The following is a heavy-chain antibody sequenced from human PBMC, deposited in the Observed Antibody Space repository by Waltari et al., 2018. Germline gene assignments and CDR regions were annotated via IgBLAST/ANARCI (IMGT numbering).Heavy chain of an antibody. CDR3: ATYIGASVGTAAFDV. Sequence: QLQLKESGPRLVRPSETLSLICRVSLVSLSSNRHYRAWIPQSPGQGLEWIGTVYYSGTTDISPSLKSRVSVARDTSKNQVSLILGSVTAADMAVYYCATYIGASVGTAAFDVWGQGTMVTVSS. D-gene: IGHD5-12*01. J-gene: IGHJ3*01. V-gene: IGHV4-39*01. CDR2: VYYSGTT. CDR1: LVSLSSNRHY.